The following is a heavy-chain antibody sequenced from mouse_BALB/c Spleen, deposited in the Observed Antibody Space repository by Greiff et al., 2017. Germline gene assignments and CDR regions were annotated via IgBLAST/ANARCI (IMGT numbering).Heavy chain of an antibody. D-gene: IGHD2-14*01. CDR1: GFTFSSYA. Sequence: DVKLVESGGGLVKPGGSLKLSCAASGFTFSSYAMSWVRQTPEKRLEWVASISSGGSTYYPDSVKGRFTISRDNARNILYLQMSSLRSEDTAMYYCAREYDADAMDYWGQGTSVTVSS. CDR3: AREYDADAMDY. J-gene: IGHJ4*01. CDR2: ISSGGST. V-gene: IGHV5-6-5*01.